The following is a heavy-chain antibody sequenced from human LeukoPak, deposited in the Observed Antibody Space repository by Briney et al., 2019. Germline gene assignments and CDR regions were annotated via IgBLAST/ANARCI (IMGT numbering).Heavy chain of an antibody. CDR1: GFTFSSYS. V-gene: IGHV3-21*04. D-gene: IGHD3-22*01. CDR3: AVCAVGGYFWGRGWFDP. Sequence: PGGSLRLSCAASGFTFSSYSMTWVRQAPGKGLEWVSSISSSSSYIYYADSVKGRFTISRDNSKNTLYLQMNSLRAEDTAVYYCAVCAVGGYFWGRGWFDPWGQGTLVTVSS. J-gene: IGHJ5*02. CDR2: ISSSSSYI.